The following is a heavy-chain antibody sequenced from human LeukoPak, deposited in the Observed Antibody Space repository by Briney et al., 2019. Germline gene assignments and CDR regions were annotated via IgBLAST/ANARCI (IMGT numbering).Heavy chain of an antibody. V-gene: IGHV1-18*01. CDR1: GYTFTSYG. Sequence: ASVKVSCKASGYTFTSYGISWGRQAPGQGLEWKGWISAYNGNTNYAQKLQGRVTMTTDTSTSTAYMELRSLRSDDTAVYYCARDREDIVVVPAAPVHDAFDIWGQGTMVTVSS. CDR2: ISAYNGNT. D-gene: IGHD2-2*01. CDR3: ARDREDIVVVPAAPVHDAFDI. J-gene: IGHJ3*02.